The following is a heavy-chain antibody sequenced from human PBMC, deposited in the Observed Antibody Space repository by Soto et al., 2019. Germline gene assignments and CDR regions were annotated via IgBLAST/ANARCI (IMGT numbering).Heavy chain of an antibody. CDR3: ARAKFESTGWHQFDI. D-gene: IGHD7-27*01. CDR2: VSHSGNT. Sequence: SETLSLTCTVSGGSFTGHFWSWVRQPPGKGLEWIGEVSHSGNTKYYPSLRSRVTLSVDSPKNQISLALTSVTAADTAVYYCARAKFESTGWHQFDIWGQGTLVTVSS. V-gene: IGHV4-34*01. CDR1: GGSFTGHF. J-gene: IGHJ4*02.